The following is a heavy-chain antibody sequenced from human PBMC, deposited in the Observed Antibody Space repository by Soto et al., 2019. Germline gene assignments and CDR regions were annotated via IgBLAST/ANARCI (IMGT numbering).Heavy chain of an antibody. J-gene: IGHJ5*02. CDR3: ERLPLPGYSIHWNS. D-gene: IGHD1-1*01. CDR2: VYPRDSDT. CDR1: VYIFIDYW. V-gene: IGHV5-51*01. Sequence: GESLKISCKASVYIFIDYWIGWVRQMPGKGLEWMGIVYPRDSDTRYSPSFQGQVTISADRSTGTAFLQWRSLKASDTALYYCERLPLPGYSIHWNSWCQGMLVSGSS.